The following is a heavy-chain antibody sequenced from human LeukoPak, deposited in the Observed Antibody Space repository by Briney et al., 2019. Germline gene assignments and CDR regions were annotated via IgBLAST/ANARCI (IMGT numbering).Heavy chain of an antibody. J-gene: IGHJ4*02. Sequence: SETLSLTCIVAGGPMRSASYYWEWIRPPPGKGLEWIGTIYYDGSTSHYTPSLKSRVTMFVDTAKNHFSLNLSSVTAADTAEYYCAGQGGGVALDYWGQGMLVTVSS. CDR1: GGPMRSASYY. D-gene: IGHD2-8*01. CDR3: AGQGGGVALDY. CDR2: IYYDGST. V-gene: IGHV4-39*01.